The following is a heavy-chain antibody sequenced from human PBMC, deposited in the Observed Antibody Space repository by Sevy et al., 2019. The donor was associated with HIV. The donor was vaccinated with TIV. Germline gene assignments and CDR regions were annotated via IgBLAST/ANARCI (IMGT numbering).Heavy chain of an antibody. D-gene: IGHD3-3*01. CDR1: GYTFTGYY. J-gene: IGHJ4*02. Sequence: ASVKVSCKASGYTFTGYYMHWVRQAPGQGLEWMGWINPNSGGTNYAQKFQGRVTMTRDTSISTAYMELSRLRSDDTAVYYCARDHQGITSFGAPEYYFDYWGQGTLVTVSS. V-gene: IGHV1-2*02. CDR3: ARDHQGITSFGAPEYYFDY. CDR2: INPNSGGT.